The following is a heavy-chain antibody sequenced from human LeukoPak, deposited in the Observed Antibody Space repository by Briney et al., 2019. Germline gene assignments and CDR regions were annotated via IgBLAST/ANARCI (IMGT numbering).Heavy chain of an antibody. CDR3: ARGDGGDGYNTDYYFDY. D-gene: IGHD5-24*01. CDR1: GGTFSSYA. J-gene: IGHJ4*02. V-gene: IGHV1-69*04. CDR2: IIPIFGIA. Sequence: GSSVKVSCKASGGTFSSYAISWVRQAPGQGPEWMGRIIPIFGIAIYAQKFQGRVTITAEKSTSTAYMELSSLRSEDTAVYYCARGDGGDGYNTDYYFDYWGQGTLVTVSS.